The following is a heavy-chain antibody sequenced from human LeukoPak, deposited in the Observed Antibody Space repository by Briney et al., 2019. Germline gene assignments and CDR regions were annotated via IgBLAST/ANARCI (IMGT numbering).Heavy chain of an antibody. V-gene: IGHV3-48*03. CDR3: ARAGTDYYDNSGYYYEVFYFDY. J-gene: IGHJ4*02. D-gene: IGHD3-22*01. CDR2: ISSSGRAV. CDR1: GFSFSNYK. Sequence: PGGSLRLSCAASGFSFSNYKMNWVRQAPGKGLQWVAYISSSGRAVYYADSVRGRFTISRDNAKNSLHLQMNSLRAGDTAVYYCARAGTDYYDNSGYYYEVFYFDYWGQGTLVTVSS.